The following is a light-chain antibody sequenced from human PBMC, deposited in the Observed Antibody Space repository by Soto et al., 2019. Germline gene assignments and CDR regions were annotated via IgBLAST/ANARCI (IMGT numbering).Light chain of an antibody. CDR3: QQHSTWPWT. CDR1: QSVSSY. J-gene: IGKJ1*01. Sequence: EIVLTQSPATVSLSPGERTTLSCRASQSVSSYFAWYQQSPGQAPRLLIYHASNRATGIPARFSGSGSGTDFTLTISSLEPEDFAVYYCQQHSTWPWTFGQGTKVEVK. CDR2: HAS. V-gene: IGKV3-11*01.